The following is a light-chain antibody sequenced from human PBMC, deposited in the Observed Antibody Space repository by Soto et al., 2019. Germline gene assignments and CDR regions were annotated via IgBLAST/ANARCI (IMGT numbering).Light chain of an antibody. V-gene: IGKV3-15*01. CDR2: GAS. Sequence: DIVMTQSPATLSVSPGERATLSCRASQSVSSNLAWYQQKLGQAPRLLISGASTRATGVPARFSGSGSGTDFTLTISSLQSEDFAVYYCQQYKNWPLTFGGGTKVEI. CDR3: QQYKNWPLT. CDR1: QSVSSN. J-gene: IGKJ4*01.